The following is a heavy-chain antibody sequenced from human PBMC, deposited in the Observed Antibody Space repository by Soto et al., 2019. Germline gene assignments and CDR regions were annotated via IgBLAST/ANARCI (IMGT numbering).Heavy chain of an antibody. Sequence: GSLRLSCAASGFTVSSKYMNWVRQAPGKGLEWVSIIWSAGLTYYADSVRGRFTISRDISKNILFLQMNNLRAEDSAIYYCARELPPDLWGQGTLVTVSS. CDR2: IWSAGLT. CDR1: GFTVSSKY. CDR3: ARELPPDL. V-gene: IGHV3-53*01. J-gene: IGHJ5*02. D-gene: IGHD2-15*01.